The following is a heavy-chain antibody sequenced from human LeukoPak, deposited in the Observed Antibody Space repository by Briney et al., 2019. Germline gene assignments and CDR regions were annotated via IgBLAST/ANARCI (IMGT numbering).Heavy chain of an antibody. V-gene: IGHV4-61*02. D-gene: IGHD3-16*01. CDR2: IYTSGST. CDR3: ARDLIKGARFDP. Sequence: PSETLSLTCTLSGASISSGSYYWSWIRQPAGKGLEWIGRIYTSGSTNYHPSLKSRVTISVATTKKQFSLKLSSVTAADTAEYYCARDLIKGARFDPWGQGTLVTVSS. CDR1: GASISSGSYY. J-gene: IGHJ5*02.